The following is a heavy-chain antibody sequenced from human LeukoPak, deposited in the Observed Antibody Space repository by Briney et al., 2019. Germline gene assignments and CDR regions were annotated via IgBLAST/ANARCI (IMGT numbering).Heavy chain of an antibody. CDR2: IYYSGST. CDR1: GGSISNKY. D-gene: IGHD6-19*01. CDR3: ARDSRSGWGNWFDP. Sequence: SETLSLTCTVSGGSISNKYWSWIRQPPGKGLEWIGYIYYSGSTNYNPSLKSRVTISVDTSKNQFSLKLSSVTAADTAVYYCARDSRSGWGNWFDPWGQGTLVTVSS. J-gene: IGHJ5*02. V-gene: IGHV4-59*12.